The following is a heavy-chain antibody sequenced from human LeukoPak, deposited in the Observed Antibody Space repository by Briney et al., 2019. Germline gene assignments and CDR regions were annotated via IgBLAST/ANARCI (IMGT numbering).Heavy chain of an antibody. D-gene: IGHD1-26*01. CDR3: AKDPLPYGGSYSDY. J-gene: IGHJ4*02. Sequence: GGSLRLSCAASGFTFSSYAMSWVRQAPGKGLEWVSAISGSGGSTYYADSVKGRFTISRDNSKNTLYLQMNSLRAEDTAVYYCAKDPLPYGGSYSDYWGQGTLVTVSS. CDR1: GFTFSSYA. CDR2: ISGSGGST. V-gene: IGHV3-23*01.